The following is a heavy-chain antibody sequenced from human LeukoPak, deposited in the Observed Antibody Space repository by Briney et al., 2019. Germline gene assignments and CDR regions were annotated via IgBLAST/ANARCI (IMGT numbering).Heavy chain of an antibody. Sequence: GGSLRLSCAASGFTFSSYWMSWVRQAPGKGLEWVANIKQDGSEKYYVDSVKGRFTISRDNAKNSLYLQMNSLRAEDTAVYYCASGMGGYAFDIWGQGTMVTVSS. CDR3: ASGMGGYAFDI. J-gene: IGHJ3*02. CDR1: GFTFSSYW. V-gene: IGHV3-7*01. D-gene: IGHD5-12*01. CDR2: IKQDGSEK.